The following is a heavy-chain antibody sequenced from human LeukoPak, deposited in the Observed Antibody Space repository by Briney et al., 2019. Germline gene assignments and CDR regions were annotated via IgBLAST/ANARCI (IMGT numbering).Heavy chain of an antibody. CDR3: ARVASRVYDILTGYSHYYGMDV. Sequence: GGSLRLSCAAPGFTFSSSAMSWVRQAPGKGLEWVSSISSSSSYIYYADSVKGRFTISRDNAKNSLYLQMNSLRAEDTAVYYCARVASRVYDILTGYSHYYGMDVWGQGTTVTVSS. V-gene: IGHV3-21*01. D-gene: IGHD3-9*01. CDR2: ISSSSSYI. J-gene: IGHJ6*02. CDR1: GFTFSSSA.